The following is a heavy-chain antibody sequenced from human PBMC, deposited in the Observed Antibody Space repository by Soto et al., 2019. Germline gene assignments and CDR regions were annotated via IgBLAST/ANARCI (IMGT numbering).Heavy chain of an antibody. CDR1: GYTFTSYG. V-gene: IGHV1-18*01. Sequence: GASVKVSCKASGYTFTSYGISWVRQAPGQGLEWMGWISAYNGNTNYAQKLQGRVTMTTDTSTSTAYMELRSLRSDDTAVYYCARVGYYDILTGYYWLWFDPWGQGTLVTVSP. J-gene: IGHJ5*02. CDR3: ARVGYYDILTGYYWLWFDP. D-gene: IGHD3-9*01. CDR2: ISAYNGNT.